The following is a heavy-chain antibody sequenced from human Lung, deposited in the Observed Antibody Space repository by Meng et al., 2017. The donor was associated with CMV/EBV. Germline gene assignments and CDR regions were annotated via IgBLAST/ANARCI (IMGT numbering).Heavy chain of an antibody. J-gene: IGHJ6*02. CDR2: IIPILGIA. D-gene: IGHD1-14*01. V-gene: IGHV1-69*02. CDR1: GGTFSSYT. CDR3: ARVGRNFYGMDV. Sequence: SXXVSXKASGGTFSSYTISWVRQAPGQGLEWMGRIIPILGIANYAQKFQGRVTITADKSTSTAYMELSSLRSEDTAVYYCARVGRNFYGMDVWGQGETVTVSS.